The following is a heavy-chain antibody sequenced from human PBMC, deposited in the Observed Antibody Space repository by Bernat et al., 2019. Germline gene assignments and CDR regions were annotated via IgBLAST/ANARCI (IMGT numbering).Heavy chain of an antibody. V-gene: IGHV4-31*01. D-gene: IGHD5-18*01. CDR1: GGSISSGGYY. CDR3: ARVCGYSYGLPLGWYFDL. Sequence: QVQLQESGSGLVKPSQTLSLTCTVSGGSISSGGYYWSWIRQHPGKGLEWIGYIYYSGSTYYNPSLKSQVTISVDTAKNQFSRKLRSVADAGTAVYYCARVCGYSYGLPLGWYFDLWGRGTLVTVSA. J-gene: IGHJ2*01. CDR2: IYYSGST.